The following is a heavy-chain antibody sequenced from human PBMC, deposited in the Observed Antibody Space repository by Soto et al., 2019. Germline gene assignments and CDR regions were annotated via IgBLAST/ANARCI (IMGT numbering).Heavy chain of an antibody. Sequence: SETLSLTFSVSGGSISGSYGSWIRQSPGKGLEWLGYVYYTGSTNYSPSLRSRVSISVDTSKNEFSLRLSSVTAADTAVYFCARSVAVPGAHIDYWGQGTQVTVSS. CDR2: VYYTGST. J-gene: IGHJ4*02. V-gene: IGHV4-59*01. CDR1: GGSISGSY. D-gene: IGHD6-19*01. CDR3: ARSVAVPGAHIDY.